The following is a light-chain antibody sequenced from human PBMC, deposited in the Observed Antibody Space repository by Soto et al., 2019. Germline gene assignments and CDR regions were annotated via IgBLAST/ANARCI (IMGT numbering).Light chain of an antibody. CDR3: QQYNSYSLFT. Sequence: DIQMTQSPSTLSAYVGDRVTITCRASQSISSWLAWYQQKPGKAPKLLIYKASSLESGVPSRFSGSGSGTEFTLTISSLQPDDFATYYCQQYNSYSLFTFGPGTKVDIK. V-gene: IGKV1-5*03. J-gene: IGKJ3*01. CDR2: KAS. CDR1: QSISSW.